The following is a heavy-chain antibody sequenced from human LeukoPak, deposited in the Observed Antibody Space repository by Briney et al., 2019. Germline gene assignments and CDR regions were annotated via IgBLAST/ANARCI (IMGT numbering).Heavy chain of an antibody. CDR3: ARGLVPVEWLSSYYFDY. D-gene: IGHD3-3*01. CDR1: GYTFTSYY. Sequence: ASVKVSCKASGYTFTSYYMHWVRQAPGQGLEWMGIINPSGGSTSYAQKFQGRVTMTRDTSTSTVYMELSSLRSEDTAVYYCARGLVPVEWLSSYYFDYWGQGTLVTVSS. V-gene: IGHV1-46*01. CDR2: INPSGGST. J-gene: IGHJ4*02.